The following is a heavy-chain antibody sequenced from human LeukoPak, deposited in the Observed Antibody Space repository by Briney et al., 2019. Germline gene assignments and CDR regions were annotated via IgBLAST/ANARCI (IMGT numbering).Heavy chain of an antibody. CDR3: ARVRDQYYYDSSGYYLFDY. J-gene: IGHJ4*02. CDR1: GRPISNSCNS. D-gene: IGHD3-22*01. CDR2: IYYSGST. Sequence: ETWSHTRTVEGRPISNSCNSWGWTHQHPEKGLEGIGSIYYSGSTYYNPSLKSRVTISVDTSKNQFSLKLSSVTAADTAVYYCARVRDQYYYDSSGYYLFDYWGQGTLVTVSS. V-gene: IGHV4-39*07.